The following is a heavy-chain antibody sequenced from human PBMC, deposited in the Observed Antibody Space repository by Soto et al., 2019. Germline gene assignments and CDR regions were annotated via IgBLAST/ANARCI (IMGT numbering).Heavy chain of an antibody. CDR3: AKEKIYRFGPNDAFDI. CDR2: ISGSGDST. J-gene: IGHJ3*02. Sequence: WGSLRLSCAASGFTFSGYPMNWVRQAPGKGLEWVSAISGSGDSTHYADSVKGRFTISRDNSKNTLYLQMNSLRADDTAVYHCAKEKIYRFGPNDAFDIWGQGTMVTVSS. CDR1: GFTFSGYP. V-gene: IGHV3-23*01. D-gene: IGHD2-2*02.